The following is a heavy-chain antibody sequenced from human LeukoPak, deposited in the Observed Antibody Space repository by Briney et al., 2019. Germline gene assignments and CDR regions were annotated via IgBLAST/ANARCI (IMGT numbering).Heavy chain of an antibody. Sequence: GGSLRLSCAASGFTFSSYWLSWVRQAPGKGLEWVSVISGSGADTYYADSVGGRFIISRDNAKNSLYLQMNSLRAEDTAVYYCARVVTMIVVVTPYYFDYWGQGTLVTVSS. J-gene: IGHJ4*02. V-gene: IGHV3-21*01. CDR3: ARVVTMIVVVTPYYFDY. CDR1: GFTFSSYW. CDR2: ISGSGADT. D-gene: IGHD3-22*01.